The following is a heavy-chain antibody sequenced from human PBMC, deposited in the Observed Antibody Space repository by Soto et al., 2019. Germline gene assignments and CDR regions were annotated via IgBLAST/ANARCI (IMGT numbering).Heavy chain of an antibody. CDR3: AKRRGAGGHFDY. CDR1: GFTFSSYA. D-gene: IGHD2-15*01. Sequence: GGSLRLSCTASGFTFSSYAMGWVRQGPGKGLEWVAVVSIGGSTHYADSVRGRFTISRDNSKNTLSLQMNSLTAEDTAVYFCAKRRGAGGHFDYWGQGALVTVSS. CDR2: VSIGGST. V-gene: IGHV3-23*01. J-gene: IGHJ4*02.